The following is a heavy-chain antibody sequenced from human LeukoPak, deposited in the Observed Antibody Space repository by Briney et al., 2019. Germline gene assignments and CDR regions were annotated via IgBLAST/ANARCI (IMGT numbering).Heavy chain of an antibody. CDR1: GFTFSSYS. V-gene: IGHV3-21*01. D-gene: IGHD2-2*01. CDR2: ISSSSSYI. J-gene: IGHJ4*02. CDR3: ARAVRFCSSISCYDNYFDY. Sequence: GGSLRLSCAASGFTFSSYSMNWVRQAPGKGLEWVSSISSSSSYIYYADSVKGRFTISRDNAKNSLYLQMNSLRADDTAVYYCARAVRFCSSISCYDNYFDYWGQGTLVTVSS.